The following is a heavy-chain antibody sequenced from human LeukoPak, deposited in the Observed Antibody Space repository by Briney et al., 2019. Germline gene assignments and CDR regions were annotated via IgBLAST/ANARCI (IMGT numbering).Heavy chain of an antibody. D-gene: IGHD3/OR15-3a*01. J-gene: IGHJ4*02. CDR3: TAGTGRSDFDY. CDR2: IKRKGDDGTI. Sequence: TGGSLRLSCAASGFTFSNAWMSLVRQAPGKGLAWVGRIKRKGDDGTIDYAAPVKGRLTISRDDSKNTLYLQMNSLKSEDTAVYYCTAGTGRSDFDYWGQGTLVTVSS. CDR1: GFTFSNAW. V-gene: IGHV3-15*01.